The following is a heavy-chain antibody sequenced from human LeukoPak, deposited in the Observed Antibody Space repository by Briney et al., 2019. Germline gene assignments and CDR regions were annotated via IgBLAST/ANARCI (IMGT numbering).Heavy chain of an antibody. CDR3: ARVDYYYYYMDV. J-gene: IGHJ6*03. CDR1: GYTFTGYY. V-gene: IGHV1-2*02. CDR2: INPNSGGT. Sequence: VASVKVSCKASGYTFTGYYMHWVRQAPGQGLEWMGWINPNSGGTNYAQKFQGRVTVTRDTSISTAYMELSRLRSDDTAVYYCARVDYYYYYMDVWGKGTTVTVSS.